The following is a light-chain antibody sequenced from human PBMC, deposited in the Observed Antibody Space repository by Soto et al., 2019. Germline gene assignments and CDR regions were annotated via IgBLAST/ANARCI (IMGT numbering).Light chain of an antibody. CDR2: WAS. CDR3: QQYYGTPLT. V-gene: IGKV4-1*01. Sequence: DIVMTQSPDSLAVSLGERATINCESSQSILFNSNNKNYLAWYQQKPGQPPKLLIFWASTRESGVPDRFGGSGSGTDFTLTISSLQAEDVAVYYCQQYYGTPLTFGGGTKVEIK. J-gene: IGKJ4*01. CDR1: QSILFNSNNKNY.